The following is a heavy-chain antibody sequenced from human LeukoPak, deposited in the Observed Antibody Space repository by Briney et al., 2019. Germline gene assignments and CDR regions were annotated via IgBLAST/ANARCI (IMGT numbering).Heavy chain of an antibody. J-gene: IGHJ5*02. D-gene: IGHD6-6*01. CDR1: GYSFTSYW. CDR3: ARRSYSSSSHWFDP. Sequence: PGGSLRLSCKGSGYSFTSYWIGWVRQMPGKGLEWMGIIYPGDSDTRYSPSFQGQVTISADKSISTAYLQWSSLKASDTAMYYCARRSYSSSSHWFDPWGQGTLLTVSS. V-gene: IGHV5-51*01. CDR2: IYPGDSDT.